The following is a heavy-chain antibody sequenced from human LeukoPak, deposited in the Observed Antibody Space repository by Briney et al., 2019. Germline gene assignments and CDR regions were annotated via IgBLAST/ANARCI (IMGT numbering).Heavy chain of an antibody. V-gene: IGHV4-61*10. D-gene: IGHD1-14*01. CDR1: GGSFSSGSYY. J-gene: IGHJ6*02. Sequence: PSKTLSLTCTVSGGSFSSGSYYWSWIRQPAGKGLEWIGYIYYSGSTNYNPSLKSRVTISVDTSKNQFSLKLSSVTAADTAVYYCARRTPPYYYGMDVWGQGTTVTVSS. CDR3: ARRTPPYYYGMDV. CDR2: IYYSGST.